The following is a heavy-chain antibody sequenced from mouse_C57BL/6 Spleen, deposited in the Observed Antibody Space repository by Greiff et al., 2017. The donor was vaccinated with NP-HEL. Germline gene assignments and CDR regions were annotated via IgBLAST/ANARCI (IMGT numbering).Heavy chain of an antibody. V-gene: IGHV7-3*01. CDR1: GFTFTDYY. D-gene: IGHD1-1*01. CDR3: ARYTTVPVESLYYFDY. Sequence: EVKLVESGGGLVQPGGSLSLSCAASGFTFTDYYMSWVRQPPGKALEWLGFIRNKANGYTTEYSASVKGRFTISRDNSQSILYLQMNALRAEDSATYYCARYTTVPVESLYYFDYWGQGTTLTVSS. CDR2: IRNKANGYTT. J-gene: IGHJ2*01.